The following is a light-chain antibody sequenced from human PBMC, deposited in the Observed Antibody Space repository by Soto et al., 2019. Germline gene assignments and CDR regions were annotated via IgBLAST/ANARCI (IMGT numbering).Light chain of an antibody. CDR1: QSVRSNY. CDR3: QQYDSSPRYT. Sequence: EIVLTQSPGTLSLSPGERAALSCRASQSVRSNYLAWYQQRPGQAPRLLIYGASIRATGIPDRFSGSGSGTDFVLTISRLEPEDFAVYYCQQYDSSPRYTFGQGTKLEIK. CDR2: GAS. J-gene: IGKJ2*01. V-gene: IGKV3-20*01.